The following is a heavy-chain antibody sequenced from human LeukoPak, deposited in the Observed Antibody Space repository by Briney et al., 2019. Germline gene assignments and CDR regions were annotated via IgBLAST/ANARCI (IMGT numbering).Heavy chain of an antibody. J-gene: IGHJ4*02. V-gene: IGHV3-NL1*01. CDR1: GFTFSSYG. CDR2: IYRSGNS. D-gene: IGHD1-1*01. CDR3: ARTGYTTNWEFDY. Sequence: GGSLRLSCAASGFTFSSYGMHWVRQAPGKGLEWVAVIYRSGNSYYTDSVKGRFTISRDNSKNTVYLQMKSLRAEDTAIYYCARTGYTTNWEFDYWGQGTLVTVSS.